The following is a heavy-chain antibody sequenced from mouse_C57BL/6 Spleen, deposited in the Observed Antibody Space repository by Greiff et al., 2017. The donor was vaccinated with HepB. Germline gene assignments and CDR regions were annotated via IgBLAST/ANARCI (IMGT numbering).Heavy chain of an antibody. CDR1: GYTFTDYY. J-gene: IGHJ2*01. V-gene: IGHV1-19*01. CDR2: INPYNGGT. CDR3: ASYGDYYFDY. D-gene: IGHD2-13*01. Sequence: EVQLQQSGPVLVKPGASVKMSCKASGYTFTDYYMNWVKQSHGKSLEWIGVINPYNGGTSYNQKFKGKATLTVVKSSSTAYMELNSLTSEDSAVYYCASYGDYYFDYWGQGTTLTVSS.